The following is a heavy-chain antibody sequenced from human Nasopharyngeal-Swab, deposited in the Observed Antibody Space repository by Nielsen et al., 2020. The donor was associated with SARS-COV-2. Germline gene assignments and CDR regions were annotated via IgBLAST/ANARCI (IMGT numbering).Heavy chain of an antibody. J-gene: IGHJ6*02. V-gene: IGHV4-59*08. CDR2: IYYSGST. Sequence: GSLRLSCTVSGGSISSYYWSWIRQPPGKGLEWIGYIYYSGSTNYNPSLKSRVTISVDTSKNQFSLKLSSVTAADTAVYYCASGGGEGPYYYYYGMDVWGQGTTVTVSS. D-gene: IGHD2-21*01. CDR1: GGSISSYY. CDR3: ASGGGEGPYYYYYGMDV.